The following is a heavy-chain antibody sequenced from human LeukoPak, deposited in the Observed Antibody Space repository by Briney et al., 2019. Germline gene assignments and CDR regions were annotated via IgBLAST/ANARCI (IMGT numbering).Heavy chain of an antibody. V-gene: IGHV1-46*01. Sequence: ASVKVSCKASGYTFTSYYMHWVRQAPGQGLEWMGIINPSGGSTSYAQKFQGRVTMTRDTSTSTVYMELSSLRSEDTAVYYCAGESIVGATGNFDYWGQEPWSPSPQ. D-gene: IGHD1-26*01. CDR3: AGESIVGATGNFDY. J-gene: IGHJ4*01. CDR2: INPSGGST. CDR1: GYTFTSYY.